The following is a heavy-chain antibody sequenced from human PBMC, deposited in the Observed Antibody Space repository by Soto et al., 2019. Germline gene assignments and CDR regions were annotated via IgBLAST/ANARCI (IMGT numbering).Heavy chain of an antibody. CDR1: GFTFSDYW. Sequence: EVQLVESGGGLVQPGGSLRLSCAASGFTFSDYWMGWVRQAPGKGLEWVATIMKDGGVKKYVDSVKGRFTISRDNAKNSLLLPMNSLTAEDTAVYYCARDSDYYKADYWGQGTLVTVSS. CDR3: ARDSDYYKADY. V-gene: IGHV3-7*01. J-gene: IGHJ4*02. CDR2: IMKDGGVK. D-gene: IGHD2-21*02.